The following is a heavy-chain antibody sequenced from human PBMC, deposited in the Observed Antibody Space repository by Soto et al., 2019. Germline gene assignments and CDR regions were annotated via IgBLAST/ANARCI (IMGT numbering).Heavy chain of an antibody. CDR3: ATYYGSGSYFPDHYYYGMDV. V-gene: IGHV3-48*01. D-gene: IGHD3-10*01. CDR1: GFTFSIYG. CDR2: ISSTSSTI. J-gene: IGHJ6*02. Sequence: GGSLRLSCAASGFTFSIYGMNWVRQAPGKGLEWISYISSTSSTIYYADSVKGRFTISRDNAKNSLYLQMNSLRAEDTAVYYCATYYGSGSYFPDHYYYGMDVWGQGTTVTVSS.